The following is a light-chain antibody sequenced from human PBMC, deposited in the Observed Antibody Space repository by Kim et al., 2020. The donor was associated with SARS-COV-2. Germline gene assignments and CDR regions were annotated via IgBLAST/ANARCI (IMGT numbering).Light chain of an antibody. Sequence: SPGERATFSCRASQSVPKNCLAWYQQKPGQAPRLLIYDTSTRATAIPDRFGGSGSGTDFTLTISRLEPEDFAVYHCHQYGSSPLTFGGGTKVDIK. CDR1: QSVPKNC. J-gene: IGKJ4*01. CDR3: HQYGSSPLT. CDR2: DTS. V-gene: IGKV3-20*01.